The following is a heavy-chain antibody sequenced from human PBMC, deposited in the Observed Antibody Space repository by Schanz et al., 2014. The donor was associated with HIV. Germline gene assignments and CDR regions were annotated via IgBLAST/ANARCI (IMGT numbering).Heavy chain of an antibody. CDR2: VSYDGSNK. J-gene: IGHJ4*02. Sequence: QVLLVESGGGVVQPGRSLRLSCAASGFTFSSYGMHWVRQAPGKGLEWVAVVSYDGSNKYYADSVKGRFTISRDNSKNTLYLQMNSLRPEDTATYYCTREGNYYGGSVPGHWGQGALVSVSS. D-gene: IGHD2-21*01. CDR3: TREGNYYGGSVPGH. V-gene: IGHV3-30*03. CDR1: GFTFSSYG.